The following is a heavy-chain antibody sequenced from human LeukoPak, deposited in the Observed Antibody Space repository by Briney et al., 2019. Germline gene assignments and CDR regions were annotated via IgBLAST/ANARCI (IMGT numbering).Heavy chain of an antibody. D-gene: IGHD3-22*01. CDR1: GFTFSHYS. V-gene: IGHV3-48*04. J-gene: IGHJ4*02. CDR2: ITDSSSTI. Sequence: GGSLRLSCAASGFTFSHYSMNWVRQAPGRGLEWVSYITDSSSTIYYADSVRGRFTISRDNARNSLFLQLNSLRAEDTAVYYCAREYVESSGYEIGYFDYWGLGTLVTVSS. CDR3: AREYVESSGYEIGYFDY.